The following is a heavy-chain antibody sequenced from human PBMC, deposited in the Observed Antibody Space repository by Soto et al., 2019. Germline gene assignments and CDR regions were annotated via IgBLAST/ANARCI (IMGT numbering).Heavy chain of an antibody. CDR3: AKSYDSIHYFQF. CDR1: GGSVSTSSYY. J-gene: IGHJ4*02. D-gene: IGHD3-22*01. Sequence: PSETLSLTCTVSGGSVSTSSYYWVWIRQPPGKGLEYIGSIFYSGSTYYNPSLKSRVTISVTTSKNQFSLRLSSVTAADTAVYYCAKSYDSIHYFQFWGQGTLVTVSS. V-gene: IGHV4-39*01. CDR2: IFYSGST.